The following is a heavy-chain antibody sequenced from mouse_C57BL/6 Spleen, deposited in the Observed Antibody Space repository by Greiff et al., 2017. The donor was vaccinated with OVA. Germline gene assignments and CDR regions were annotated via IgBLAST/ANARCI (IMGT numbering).Heavy chain of an antibody. CDR2: INPGSGGT. J-gene: IGHJ4*01. CDR1: GYAFTNYL. Sequence: VQLQQSGAELVRPGTSVKVSCKASGYAFTNYLIEWVKQRPGQGLEWIGVINPGSGGTNYNEKFKGKATLTADKSSSTAYMQLSSLTSEDSAVYFCARRILRDYAMDYWGQGTSVTVSS. V-gene: IGHV1-54*01. D-gene: IGHD1-1*01. CDR3: ARRILRDYAMDY.